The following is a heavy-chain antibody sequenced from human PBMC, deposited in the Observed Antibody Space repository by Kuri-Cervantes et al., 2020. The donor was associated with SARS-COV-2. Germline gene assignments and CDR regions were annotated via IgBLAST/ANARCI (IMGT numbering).Heavy chain of an antibody. D-gene: IGHD5-24*01. CDR3: AGQQLAFDY. Sequence: SQTLSLTCAVYGGSFSGYYWSWIRQPPGKGLEWIGEINHSGSTNYNPSLKSRVTVSVDTSKNQFSLKLSSVTAADTAVYYCAGQQLAFDYWGQGTLATVSS. CDR2: INHSGST. CDR1: GGSFSGYY. J-gene: IGHJ4*02. V-gene: IGHV4-34*01.